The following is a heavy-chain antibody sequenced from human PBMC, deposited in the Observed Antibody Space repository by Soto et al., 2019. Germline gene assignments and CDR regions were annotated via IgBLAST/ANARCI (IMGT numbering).Heavy chain of an antibody. V-gene: IGHV3-30-3*01. CDR3: ARVDGSEGVAATGKLDY. Sequence: GGSLRLSCAASGFTFSSYAMHWVRQAPGKGLEWVAVISYDGSNKYYADSVKGRFTISRDNSKNTLYLQMNSLRAEDTAVYYCARVDGSEGVAATGKLDYWGQGTLVTVSS. D-gene: IGHD2-15*01. J-gene: IGHJ4*02. CDR2: ISYDGSNK. CDR1: GFTFSSYA.